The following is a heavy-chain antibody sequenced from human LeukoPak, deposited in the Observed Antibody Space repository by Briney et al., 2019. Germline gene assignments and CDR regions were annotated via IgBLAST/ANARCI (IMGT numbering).Heavy chain of an antibody. CDR3: ARIGDYDFWSGYYTDYFHY. J-gene: IGHJ4*02. V-gene: IGHV4-59*12. D-gene: IGHD3-3*01. Sequence: SETLSLTCAVYGGSFSGYYWSWIRQPPGKGLEWIGYIYYSGSTNYNPSLKSRVTISVDTSKNQFSLKLSSVTAADTAVYYCARIGDYDFWSGYYTDYFHYWGQGTLVTVSS. CDR1: GGSFSGYY. CDR2: IYYSGST.